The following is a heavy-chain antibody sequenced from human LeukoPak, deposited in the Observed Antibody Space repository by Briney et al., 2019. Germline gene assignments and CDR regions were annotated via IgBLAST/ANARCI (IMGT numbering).Heavy chain of an antibody. J-gene: IGHJ4*02. Sequence: GASVKVSCKASGGTFSSYAISWVRQAPGQGPEWMGRIIPILGIANYAQKFQGRVTITADKSTSTAYMELSSLRSEDTAVCYCARFPTVTTGGYYFDYWGQGTLVTVSS. CDR1: GGTFSSYA. D-gene: IGHD4-17*01. V-gene: IGHV1-69*04. CDR2: IIPILGIA. CDR3: ARFPTVTTGGYYFDY.